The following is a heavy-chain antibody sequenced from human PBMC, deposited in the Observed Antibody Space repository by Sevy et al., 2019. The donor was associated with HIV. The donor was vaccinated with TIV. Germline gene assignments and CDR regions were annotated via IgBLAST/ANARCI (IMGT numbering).Heavy chain of an antibody. J-gene: IGHJ4*02. CDR3: ARAIGAGAAY. D-gene: IGHD6-13*01. V-gene: IGHV3-23*01. CDR1: GFTFSNYA. Sequence: GGSLRLSCAASGFTFSNYAMSWVRQAPGKGLEWVSAIPSSHNITYYAESVKGRFTISRDNAKNSLFLQMNSLRVDDTAVYYCARAIGAGAAYWGQGTPVTVSS. CDR2: IPSSHNIT.